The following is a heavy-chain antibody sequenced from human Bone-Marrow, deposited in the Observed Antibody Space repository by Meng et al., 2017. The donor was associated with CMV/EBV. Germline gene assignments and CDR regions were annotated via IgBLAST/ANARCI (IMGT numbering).Heavy chain of an antibody. CDR2: IRSKAYGGTT. CDR1: GFTFGDYA. CDR3: TGHIVVVPAAIQDYYYYYGMDV. Sequence: GGSLRLSCTASGFTFGDYAMSWVRQAPGKGLEWVGFIRSKAYGGTTEYAASVKGRFTISRDDSKSIAYLQMNSLKTEDTAVYYCTGHIVVVPAAIQDYYYYYGMDVWGQGTTVTVSS. D-gene: IGHD2-2*02. V-gene: IGHV3-49*04. J-gene: IGHJ6*02.